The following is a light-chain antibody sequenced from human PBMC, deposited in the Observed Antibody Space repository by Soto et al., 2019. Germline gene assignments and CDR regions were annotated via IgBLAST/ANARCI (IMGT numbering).Light chain of an antibody. CDR1: SSDVGGYNY. J-gene: IGLJ1*01. Sequence: QSALTQPASVSGSPGQSITISCTGTSSDVGGYNYVSWYQHHPGKAPQLMIYDVSNRPSGVSNRFSGSKSGDTASLTISGLQAEDEADYYCTSYTSSTPFYVFGTGTKVTVL. V-gene: IGLV2-14*03. CDR2: DVS. CDR3: TSYTSSTPFYV.